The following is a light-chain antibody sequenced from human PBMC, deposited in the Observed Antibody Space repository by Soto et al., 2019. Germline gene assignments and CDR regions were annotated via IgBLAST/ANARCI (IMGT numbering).Light chain of an antibody. CDR3: SSYTSTSPSVV. CDR2: EVG. V-gene: IGLV2-14*01. Sequence: QSALTQPASVSGSPGQSITISCTGTSSDIGGYNYVSWYQQHPGKAPKLMIYEVGNRPSGVSARFSGSKSDNTASLTISGLQAEDEADYYCSSYTSTSPSVVFGTGTKLTVL. J-gene: IGLJ1*01. CDR1: SSDIGGYNY.